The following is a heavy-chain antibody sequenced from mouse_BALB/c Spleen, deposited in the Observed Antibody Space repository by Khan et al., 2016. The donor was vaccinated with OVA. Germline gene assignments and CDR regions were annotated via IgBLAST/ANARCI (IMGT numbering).Heavy chain of an antibody. J-gene: IGHJ1*01. CDR2: IWAGGST. V-gene: IGHV2-9*02. Sequence: QVQLKQSGPGQVAPSQSLSITCTVSGFSLTSYGVHWVRQPPGKGLEWLGVIWAGGSTNYNSALMSRLSISKDNSKSPVFLQMNSLQTDDTAMYYCARDPRYRYHWYFDVWGAGTTVTVST. D-gene: IGHD2-14*01. CDR3: ARDPRYRYHWYFDV. CDR1: GFSLTSYG.